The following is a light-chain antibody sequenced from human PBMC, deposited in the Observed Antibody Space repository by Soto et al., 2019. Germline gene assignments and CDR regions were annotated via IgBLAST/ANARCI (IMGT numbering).Light chain of an antibody. CDR1: QSISSW. V-gene: IGKV1-5*01. Sequence: DIQMTQSPSTLSASVGDRVTITCRASQSISSWLAWYQQKPGKAPNLLIYDASSLESGVPSRFSGSGSGTEFTLTISSLQAEDVAVYYCQQYYNSPITFGQGTRLEIK. J-gene: IGKJ5*01. CDR2: DAS. CDR3: QQYYNSPIT.